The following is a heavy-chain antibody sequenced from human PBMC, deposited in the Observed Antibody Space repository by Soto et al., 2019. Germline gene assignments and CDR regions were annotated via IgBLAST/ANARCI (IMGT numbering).Heavy chain of an antibody. V-gene: IGHV3-23*01. Sequence: GGSLRLSCAASGFTFSSYAMSWVRQAPGKGLEWVSAISGSGGSTYYADSMKGRFTISRDNSKNTLYLQMNSLRAEDTAVYYCAKVPGVYYYYDTSGYYWFDPWGQGTLVTVSS. CDR3: AKVPGVYYYYDTSGYYWFDP. D-gene: IGHD3-22*01. CDR1: GFTFSSYA. J-gene: IGHJ5*02. CDR2: ISGSGGST.